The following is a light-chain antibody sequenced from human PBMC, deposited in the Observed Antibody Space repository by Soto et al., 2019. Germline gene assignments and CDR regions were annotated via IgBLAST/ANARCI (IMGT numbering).Light chain of an antibody. CDR2: EVS. V-gene: IGLV2-14*01. CDR3: SSYTSSSSWV. Sequence: QSVLTQPPSVSEAPGQRVTISCTGTSSDVGAYNYVSWYQQHPGKAPKLIICEVSNRPPGISNRFSGSKSGNTASLTISGLQAEDEADYHCSSYTSSSSWVFGGGTKLTVL. CDR1: SSDVGAYNY. J-gene: IGLJ3*02.